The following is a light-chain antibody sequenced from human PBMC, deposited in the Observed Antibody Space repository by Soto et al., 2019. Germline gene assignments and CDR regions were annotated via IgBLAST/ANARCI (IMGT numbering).Light chain of an antibody. CDR1: SSDVGAYNY. CDR2: DVI. CDR3: CSYTTSSTYV. J-gene: IGLJ1*01. V-gene: IGLV2-8*01. Sequence: QSALTQPPSASGCPGQTVAISCTGTSSDVGAYNYVSWYQQHPGKAPKLMIYDVIERPSGVPARFSGSKSGNTASLTVSGLQPEDEADYYCCSYTTSSTYVFGTGTKLTVL.